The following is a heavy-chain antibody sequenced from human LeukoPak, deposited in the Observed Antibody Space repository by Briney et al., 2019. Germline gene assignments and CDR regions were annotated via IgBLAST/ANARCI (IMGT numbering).Heavy chain of an antibody. V-gene: IGHV4-59*02. D-gene: IGHD3-10*01. CDR3: ARESRARFGEFNYFDY. J-gene: IGHJ4*02. CDR2: IFYSGST. CDR1: AGSVSTFY. Sequence: SSETLSLTCTVSAGSVSTFYWSWIRQPPGKGLEWIGNIFYSGSTNYNPSLKSRVTISVDTSKNQFSLKLSSVTAADTAVFYCARESRARFGEFNYFDYWGQGTLVTVSS.